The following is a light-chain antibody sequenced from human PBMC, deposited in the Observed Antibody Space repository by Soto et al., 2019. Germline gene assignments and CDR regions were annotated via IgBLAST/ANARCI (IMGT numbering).Light chain of an antibody. V-gene: IGLV1-40*01. J-gene: IGLJ1*01. CDR3: QSYDSSLSGYV. Sequence: QSVLPQPPSGYGAPGQRVTISCTGSSSNIGAGYDVHWYQQLPGTAPKLLIYGNSNRPSGVPDRFSGSKSGTSASLAITGLQAEDEADYYCQSYDSSLSGYVFGTGTKVTVL. CDR1: SSNIGAGYD. CDR2: GNS.